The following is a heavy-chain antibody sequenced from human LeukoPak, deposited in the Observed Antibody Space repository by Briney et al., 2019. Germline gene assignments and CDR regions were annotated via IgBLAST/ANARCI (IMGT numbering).Heavy chain of an antibody. J-gene: IGHJ4*02. CDR1: GYTLRTFV. D-gene: IGHD1-1*01. CDR2: MNPNSGNT. CDR3: TRVLGSISH. V-gene: IGHV1-8*01. Sequence: GAPVKVSCKGSGYTLRTFVIKLGRQATGQGAEWIGWMNPNSGNTGFAHKFQGRVTMTRDTSINTAYMELSSLRSEDTAVYYCTRVLGSISHWGQGTLVTVSS.